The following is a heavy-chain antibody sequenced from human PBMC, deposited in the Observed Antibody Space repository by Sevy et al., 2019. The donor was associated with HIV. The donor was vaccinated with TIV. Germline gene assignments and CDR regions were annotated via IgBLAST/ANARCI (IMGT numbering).Heavy chain of an antibody. CDR2: IHYSGST. CDR1: GDSISSGANY. V-gene: IGHV4-31*03. CDR3: ARGRSAVATYYTWSTVAGYYFDY. D-gene: IGHD6-19*01. J-gene: IGHJ4*02. Sequence: SETLSLTCTVSGDSISSGANYWGWIRQHPVKGLEWIGYIHYSGSTYDNPSLKSRITMSVDTSKNQFSLKLRSVTAADTAVYYCARGRSAVATYYTWSTVAGYYFDYWGQRTLVTVSS.